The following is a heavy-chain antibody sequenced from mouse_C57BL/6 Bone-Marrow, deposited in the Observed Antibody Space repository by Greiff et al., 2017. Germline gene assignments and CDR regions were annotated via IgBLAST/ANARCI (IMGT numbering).Heavy chain of an antibody. CDR2: IDPENGDT. CDR1: GFNIKDDY. CDR3: ATCYYGSSYGWYVDV. J-gene: IGHJ1*03. V-gene: IGHV14-4*01. Sequence: VQLQQSGAELVRPGASVKLSCTASGFNIKDDYMHWVKQRPEQGLEWIGWIDPENGDTAYAPKFQGKATLTADTSSNTAYLQRSSLTSKDTAVDYCATCYYGSSYGWYVDVWGTGTTVTVSS. D-gene: IGHD1-1*01.